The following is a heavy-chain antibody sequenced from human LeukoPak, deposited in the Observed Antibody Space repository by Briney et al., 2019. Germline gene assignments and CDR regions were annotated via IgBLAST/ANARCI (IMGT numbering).Heavy chain of an antibody. J-gene: IGHJ4*02. V-gene: IGHV4-61*02. CDR2: IYHSGST. Sequence: PSETLSLTCTVSGGSISSGGYYWNWIRQPAGKGLEWIGRIYHSGSTYYNPSLKSRVTISVDTSKNQFSLKLSSVTAADTAVYYCARGLAARSFDYWGQGTLVTVSS. CDR1: GGSISSGGYY. D-gene: IGHD6-6*01. CDR3: ARGLAARSFDY.